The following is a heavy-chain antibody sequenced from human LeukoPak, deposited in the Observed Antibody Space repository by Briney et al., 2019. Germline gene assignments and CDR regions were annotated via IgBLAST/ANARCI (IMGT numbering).Heavy chain of an antibody. V-gene: IGHV3-48*04. J-gene: IGHJ4*02. CDR3: AREEYYYDSSGPIDY. D-gene: IGHD3-22*01. CDR1: GFTFSDYS. Sequence: PGGSLRLSCAASGFTFSDYSMNWVRQAPGKGLEWVSYISFSVNTKYYGDSVKGRFTISRDNAKNSLYLHMDSLRAEDTAVYYCAREEYYYDSSGPIDYWGQGTLVTVSS. CDR2: ISFSVNTK.